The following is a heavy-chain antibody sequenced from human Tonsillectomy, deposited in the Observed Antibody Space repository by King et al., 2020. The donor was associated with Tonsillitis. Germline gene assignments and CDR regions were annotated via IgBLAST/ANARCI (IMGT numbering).Heavy chain of an antibody. Sequence: VQLQESGPGLVKPSETLSLTCTVSGGSISSYYWSWIRQSPGKGLEWIGYIYYSGGTNYNPSLQTRVTISVDTSKNQVSLKLSSVTAADTAVYYCARDPAVADTGGWFDPWGQGTLVTVSS. D-gene: IGHD6-19*01. CDR2: IYYSGGT. V-gene: IGHV4-59*01. CDR1: GGSISSYY. CDR3: ARDPAVADTGGWFDP. J-gene: IGHJ5*02.